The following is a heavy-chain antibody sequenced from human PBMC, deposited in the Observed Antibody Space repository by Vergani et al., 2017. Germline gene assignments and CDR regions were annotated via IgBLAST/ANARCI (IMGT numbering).Heavy chain of an antibody. CDR1: GYTFTSYD. J-gene: IGHJ6*03. CDR2: MNPNSGNT. V-gene: IGHV1-8*01. D-gene: IGHD2-2*02. CDR3: ARVSAAIIDYYMDV. Sequence: QVQLVQSGAEVKKPGASVKASCKASGYTFTSYDINWVRQATGQGLEWMGWMNPNSGNTGYAQKFQGRVTMTRNTSISTAYMELSSLRSEDTAVYYCARVSAAIIDYYMDVWGKGTTVTVSS.